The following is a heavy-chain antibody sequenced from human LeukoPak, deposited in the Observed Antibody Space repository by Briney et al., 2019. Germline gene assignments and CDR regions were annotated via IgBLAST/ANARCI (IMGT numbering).Heavy chain of an antibody. V-gene: IGHV4-38-2*01. CDR2: IYHSGST. CDR3: ARLLGDVVVVPDI. Sequence: SETLSLTCAVSGYSISSGYYWGWIRQPPGKGLEWIGSIYHSGSTYYNPSLKSRVTISVDTSKNQFSLKLSSVTAADTAVYYCARLLGDVVVVPDIWGQGTMVTVSS. CDR1: GYSISSGYY. J-gene: IGHJ3*02. D-gene: IGHD2-2*01.